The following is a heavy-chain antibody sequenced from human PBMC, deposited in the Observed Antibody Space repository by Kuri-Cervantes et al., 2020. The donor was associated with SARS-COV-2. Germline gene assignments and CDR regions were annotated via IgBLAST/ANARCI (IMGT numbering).Heavy chain of an antibody. CDR3: ARAYTSGVLLWPLLGY. V-gene: IGHV3-30*04. D-gene: IGHD3-10*01. CDR2: ISYDGRNK. Sequence: GESLKISCAASGITFSSYSMHWVRQAPGKGPEWVAVISYDGRNKYYADSVKGRFTITRDNSKNTLYLQMNSLRAEDAAVYYCARAYTSGVLLWPLLGYWGQGTLVTVSS. CDR1: GITFSSYS. J-gene: IGHJ4*02.